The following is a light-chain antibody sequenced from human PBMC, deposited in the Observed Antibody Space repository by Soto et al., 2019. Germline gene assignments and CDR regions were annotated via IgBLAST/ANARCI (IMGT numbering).Light chain of an antibody. CDR2: LGS. CDR3: MPTLQPFA. CDR1: QSLLYSNGYNF. Sequence: DIVMTQSPLSLPVTPGEPASISCRSSQSLLYSNGYNFLDWYLQKPGQSPQLLIYLGSNRASGVPDRFSGSGSGKDFTLKISRVEAEDVGVYYCMPTLQPFAFGPGTKVDIK. J-gene: IGKJ3*01. V-gene: IGKV2-28*01.